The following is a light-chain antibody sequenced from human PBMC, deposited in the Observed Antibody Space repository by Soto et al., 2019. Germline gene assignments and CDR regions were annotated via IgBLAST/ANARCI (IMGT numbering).Light chain of an antibody. J-gene: IGKJ4*01. CDR3: QQYGSSPKIT. Sequence: EIVLTQSPGTLSLSPGERATLSCRASQSVSSSYLAWYQQKPGQAPRLLIYGASSRATGIPDRFSGSGSGTDFTLTISRLEPEDFAVYDCQQYGSSPKITLGGGTKVDIK. CDR1: QSVSSSY. CDR2: GAS. V-gene: IGKV3-20*01.